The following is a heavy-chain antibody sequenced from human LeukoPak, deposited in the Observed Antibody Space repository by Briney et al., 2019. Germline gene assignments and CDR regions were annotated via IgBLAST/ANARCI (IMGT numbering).Heavy chain of an antibody. V-gene: IGHV3-13*01. D-gene: IGHD3-22*01. CDR2: IGTAGDT. Sequence: PGGSLRLSCAASGFTFSSYDMHWVRQATGKGLEWVSAIGTAGDTYYPGSVKGRFTISRENAKSSLYLQMNSLRAGDTAVYYCVARPYYSDSSGYYDYWGQGTLVTVSS. CDR3: VARPYYSDSSGYYDY. CDR1: GFTFSSYD. J-gene: IGHJ4*02.